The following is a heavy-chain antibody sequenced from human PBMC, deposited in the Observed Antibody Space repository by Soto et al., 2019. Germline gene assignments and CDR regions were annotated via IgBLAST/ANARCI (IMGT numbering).Heavy chain of an antibody. D-gene: IGHD4-4*01. CDR2: ISAYNGNT. CDR1: GYTFTSYG. V-gene: IGHV1-18*04. Sequence: ASVKVSCKASGYTFTSYGISWVRQAPGQGLEWMGWISAYNGNTKYAQKLQGRVTMTTDTSTSTAYMELRSLRSDDTAVYYCARDPRDYRMDYFDYWGQGTLVTVSS. J-gene: IGHJ4*02. CDR3: ARDPRDYRMDYFDY.